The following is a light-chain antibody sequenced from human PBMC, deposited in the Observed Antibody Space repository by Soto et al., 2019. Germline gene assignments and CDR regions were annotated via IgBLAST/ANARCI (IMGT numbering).Light chain of an antibody. CDR3: QHYRTS. CDR1: QSVSSSY. Sequence: EIVLTQSPGTLSLSPGERATLSCRASQSVSSSYLAWYQQKPGHPPRLLIYGALSTATGIPDRFSGSGSGTDFTLTITRLEPVDFAVYYCQHYRTSFGGGTKVEIK. CDR2: GAL. V-gene: IGKV3-20*01. J-gene: IGKJ4*01.